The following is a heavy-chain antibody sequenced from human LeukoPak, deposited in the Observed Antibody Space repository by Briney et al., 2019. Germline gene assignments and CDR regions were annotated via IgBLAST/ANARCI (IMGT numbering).Heavy chain of an antibody. CDR1: GGSIRSSSYY. CDR3: ARVGLHGGNSGRYDYYGMDV. V-gene: IGHV4-39*07. CDR2: IYYSGST. D-gene: IGHD4-23*01. Sequence: PSETLSLTCTVSGGSIRSSSYYWGWIRQPPGKGLEWIGSIYYSGSTYYNASLKSRVTMSVDTSKNQFSLKLSSVTAADTAVYYCARVGLHGGNSGRYDYYGMDVWGQGTTVTVSS. J-gene: IGHJ6*02.